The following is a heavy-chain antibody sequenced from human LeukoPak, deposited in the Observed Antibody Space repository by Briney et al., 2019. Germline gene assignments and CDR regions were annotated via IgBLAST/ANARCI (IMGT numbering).Heavy chain of an antibody. J-gene: IGHJ4*02. V-gene: IGHV4-38-2*02. Sequence: SETLSLTCTVSGYSISSGYYWGWIRQPPGKGLEWIGYIYTSGSTNYNPSLKSRVTISVDTSKNQFSLKLSSVTAADTAVYYCARTIAVAETIFDYWGQGTLVTVSS. CDR3: ARTIAVAETIFDY. CDR1: GYSISSGYY. D-gene: IGHD6-19*01. CDR2: IYTSGST.